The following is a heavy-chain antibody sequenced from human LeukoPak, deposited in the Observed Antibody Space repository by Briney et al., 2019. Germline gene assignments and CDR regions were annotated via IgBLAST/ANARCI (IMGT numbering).Heavy chain of an antibody. CDR2: INHSGST. V-gene: IGHV4-34*01. CDR1: GGSFSGYY. D-gene: IGHD1-26*01. Sequence: NPSETLSLTCAVYGGSFSGYYWSWIRQPPGKGLEWIGEINHSGSTNYNPSLKSRVTISVDPSKNQFSLKLSSVTAADTAVYYCARGRAVGARGDYWGQGTLVTVSS. J-gene: IGHJ4*02. CDR3: ARGRAVGARGDY.